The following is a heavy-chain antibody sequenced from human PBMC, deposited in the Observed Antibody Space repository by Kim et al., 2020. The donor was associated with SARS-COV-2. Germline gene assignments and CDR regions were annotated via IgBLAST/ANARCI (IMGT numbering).Heavy chain of an antibody. J-gene: IGHJ6*02. Sequence: GESLKISCKGSGYSFTSYWIGWVRQMPGKGLEWMGIIYPGDSDTRYSPSFQGQVTISADKSISTAYLQWSSLKASDTAMYYCARRGLYSSSWYDDYYYGMDVWGQGTTVTVSS. CDR3: ARRGLYSSSWYDDYYYGMDV. CDR2: IYPGDSDT. D-gene: IGHD6-13*01. CDR1: GYSFTSYW. V-gene: IGHV5-51*01.